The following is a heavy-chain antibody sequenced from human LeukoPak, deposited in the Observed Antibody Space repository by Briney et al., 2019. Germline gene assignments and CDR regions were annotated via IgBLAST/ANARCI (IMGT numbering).Heavy chain of an antibody. Sequence: SETLSLTCTVSGGSISSGGYYWSWIRQPPGKGLEWIGYIYHSGSTCYSPSLKSRVTISRDTSKNQLSLKLTPVTDADTAVYYCARWDDSAWAFGTWGPGTLVTVSS. D-gene: IGHD6-19*01. J-gene: IGHJ5*02. CDR3: ARWDDSAWAFGT. CDR1: GGSISSGGYY. CDR2: IYHSGST. V-gene: IGHV4-30-2*01.